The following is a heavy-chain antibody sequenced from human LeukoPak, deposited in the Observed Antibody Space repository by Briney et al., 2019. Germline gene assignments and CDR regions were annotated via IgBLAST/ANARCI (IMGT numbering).Heavy chain of an antibody. J-gene: IGHJ6*03. V-gene: IGHV3-30*04. CDR2: ISYDGSNK. CDR1: GFTFSSYA. D-gene: IGHD3-10*01. CDR3: ARMGRLYYYGSGSYPYYYMDV. Sequence: GGSLRLSCAASGFTFSSYAMHWVRQAPGKGLEWVAVISYDGSNKYYADSVKGRFTISRDNSKNTLYLQMNSLRAEDTAVYYCARMGRLYYYGSGSYPYYYMDVWGKGTTVTVSS.